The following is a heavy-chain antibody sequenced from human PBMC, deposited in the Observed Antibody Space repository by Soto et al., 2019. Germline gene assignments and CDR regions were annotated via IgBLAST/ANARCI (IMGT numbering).Heavy chain of an antibody. J-gene: IGHJ4*02. CDR1: GGSFSGYY. CDR3: ASGRIFGVVLWYYFAY. Sequence: SETLSLTCAVYGGSFSGYYWSWIRQPPGKGLEWIGEINHSGSTNYNPSLKSRVTISVDTSKNQFSLKLSSVTAADTAVYYCASGRIFGVVLWYYFAYWGQGTLVTVSS. CDR2: INHSGST. D-gene: IGHD3-3*01. V-gene: IGHV4-34*01.